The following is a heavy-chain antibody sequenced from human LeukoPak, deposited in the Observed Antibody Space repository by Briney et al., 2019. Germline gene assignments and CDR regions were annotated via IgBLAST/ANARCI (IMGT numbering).Heavy chain of an antibody. J-gene: IGHJ4*02. CDR1: GGTFSSYT. V-gene: IGHV1-69*04. D-gene: IGHD3-22*01. Sequence: GASVKVSCKASGGTFSSYTISWVQQAPGQGLEWMGRIIPILGIANYAQKFQGRVTITADKSTSTAYMELSSLRSEDTAVYYCARDLDSSGHIDYWGQGTLVTVSS. CDR3: ARDLDSSGHIDY. CDR2: IIPILGIA.